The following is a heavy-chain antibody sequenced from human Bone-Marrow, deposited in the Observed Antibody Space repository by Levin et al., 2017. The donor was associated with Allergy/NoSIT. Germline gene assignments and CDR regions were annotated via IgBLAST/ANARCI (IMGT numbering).Heavy chain of an antibody. J-gene: IGHJ3*01. CDR2: ISDTSTYT. CDR1: GFTFSDYY. V-gene: IGHV3-11*03. Sequence: LSLTCAASGFTFSDYYMTWIRQAPGKGLEWVSYISDTSTYTEYGDSVKGRFAISRDNAKNSLFLQMNSLRADDTAVYYCARPHYTDTRTSPFDVWGQGTMVIVSA. CDR3: ARPHYTDTRTSPFDV. D-gene: IGHD3-22*01.